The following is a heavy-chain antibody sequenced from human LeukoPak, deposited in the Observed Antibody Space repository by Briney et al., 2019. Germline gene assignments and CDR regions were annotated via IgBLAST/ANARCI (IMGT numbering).Heavy chain of an antibody. V-gene: IGHV3-64*01. CDR2: ISSNGGST. J-gene: IGHJ4*02. CDR3: AREGRGYKVAKFDC. Sequence: GGSLRLSCAASGFTFSSYAMHWVRQAPGKGLEYVSAISSNGGSTYYANSVKGRFTISRDNSKNTLYLQMGSLRAEDMAVYYCAREGRGYKVAKFDCWGQGTLVTVSS. D-gene: IGHD3-22*01. CDR1: GFTFSSYA.